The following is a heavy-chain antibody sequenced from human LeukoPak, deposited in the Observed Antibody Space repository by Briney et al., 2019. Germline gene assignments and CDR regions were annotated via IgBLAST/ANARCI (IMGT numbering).Heavy chain of an antibody. J-gene: IGHJ4*02. D-gene: IGHD1-26*01. V-gene: IGHV3-23*01. CDR2: IGGSGGST. CDR3: AKGSGRGSYFDY. CDR1: GFTFSSYA. Sequence: PGGSLRLSCEASGFTFSSYAMSWVRQAPGKGLEWASSIGGSGGSTFYADSVKGRFTISRDNSKNTLYLQMNSLRAEDTALYYCAKGSGRGSYFDYWGQGTLVTVSS.